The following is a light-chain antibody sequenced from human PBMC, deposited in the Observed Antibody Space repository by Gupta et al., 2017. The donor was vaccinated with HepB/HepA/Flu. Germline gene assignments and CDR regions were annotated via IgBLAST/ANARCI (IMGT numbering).Light chain of an antibody. V-gene: IGLV1-47*01. CDR3: AAWDDSLRLL. CDR1: GSNSGSNF. J-gene: IGLJ2*01. CDR2: RDN. Sequence: HSVLTQPPSASGTPGQRVTISCSGGGSNSGSNFVYWYQQRPGTAPKLLISRDNQRPSGVPDRFSGSKSGTSASLAISGLRSEDEADYYCAAWDDSLRLLFGGGTKLTVL.